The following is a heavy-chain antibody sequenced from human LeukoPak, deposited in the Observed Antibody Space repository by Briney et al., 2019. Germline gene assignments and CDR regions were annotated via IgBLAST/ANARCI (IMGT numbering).Heavy chain of an antibody. CDR3: AKIESGCGIDC. V-gene: IGHV3-23*01. CDR1: GFAFSSYG. D-gene: IGHD3-10*01. CDR2: ISGIGTST. J-gene: IGHJ4*02. Sequence: PGGSLRLSCAASGFAFSSYGVSWVRQAPGKGLEWVSSISGIGTSTYYADSVKGRFTISRDNSKNTLHLQMDSLRAEDTAVYYCAKIESGCGIDCWGQGTLVTVSS.